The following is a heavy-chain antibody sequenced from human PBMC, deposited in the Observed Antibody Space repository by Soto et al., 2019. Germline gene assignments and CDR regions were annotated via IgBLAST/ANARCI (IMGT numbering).Heavy chain of an antibody. CDR2: IYYSGST. D-gene: IGHD2-15*01. V-gene: IGHV4-59*01. J-gene: IGHJ5*02. CDR3: ARVGYCSGGSCYPGGVWFDP. CDR1: GGSISSYY. Sequence: SETLSLTCTVSGGSISSYYWSWIRQPPGKGLEWIGYIYYSGSTNYNPSLKSRVTISVDTSKNQFSLKLSSVTAADTAVYYCARVGYCSGGSCYPGGVWFDPWGQGTLVTVSS.